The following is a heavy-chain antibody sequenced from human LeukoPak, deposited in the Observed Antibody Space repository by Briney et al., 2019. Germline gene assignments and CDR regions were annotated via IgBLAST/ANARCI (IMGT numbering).Heavy chain of an antibody. CDR3: ARVDYGDNSKHFDF. CDR1: GKSFSDYY. Sequence: SETLSLTCAVYGKSFSDYYWTWIRQPPGKGLEWIGEINDGGGTNYNPSLKSRVTISVDTSKNQFSLKLNSVTAADTAVYYCARVDYGDNSKHFDFWGQGTLVTVSS. D-gene: IGHD4-23*01. CDR2: INDGGGT. V-gene: IGHV4-34*01. J-gene: IGHJ4*02.